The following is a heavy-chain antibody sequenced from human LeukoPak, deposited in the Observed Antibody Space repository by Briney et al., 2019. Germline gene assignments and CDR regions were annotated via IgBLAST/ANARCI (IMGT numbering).Heavy chain of an antibody. Sequence: SETLSLTCAVHGGSLSGYYWSWVRQPPGKGLEWIGEIYHSGSTNYNPSLKSRVTISVDKSKNQFSLKLSSVTAADTAVYYCARARPLAGRYCSSTSCYEVGGFDYWGQGTLVTVSS. CDR2: IYHSGST. CDR1: GGSLSGYY. J-gene: IGHJ4*02. V-gene: IGHV4-34*01. D-gene: IGHD2-2*01. CDR3: ARARPLAGRYCSSTSCYEVGGFDY.